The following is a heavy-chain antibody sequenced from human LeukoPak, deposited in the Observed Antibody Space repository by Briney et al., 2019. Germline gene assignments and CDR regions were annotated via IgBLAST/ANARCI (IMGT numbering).Heavy chain of an antibody. Sequence: HPGGSLRLSCAASGFTFSSYWMSWVRQAPGKGLEWVANIKQDGSEKYYVDSVKGRFTISRDNAKNSLYLQMNSLRAEDTAVYYCARVDRYGSGWYYYYYYYMDVWGKGTTVTVSS. D-gene: IGHD6-19*01. CDR1: GFTFSSYW. CDR2: IKQDGSEK. J-gene: IGHJ6*03. V-gene: IGHV3-7*01. CDR3: ARVDRYGSGWYYYYYYYMDV.